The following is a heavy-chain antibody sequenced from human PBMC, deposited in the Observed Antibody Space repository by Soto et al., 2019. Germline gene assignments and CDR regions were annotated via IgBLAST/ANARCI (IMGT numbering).Heavy chain of an antibody. Sequence: GGSLRLSCTASGFTFGDYAMSWFRQAPGKGLEWVGFIRSKAYGGTTEYAASVKGRFTISRDDSKSIAYLQMNSLKTEGTAVYYCTRDLTGTARRDYYYYMDVWGKGTTVTVSS. J-gene: IGHJ6*03. D-gene: IGHD1-20*01. CDR1: GFTFGDYA. CDR3: TRDLTGTARRDYYYYMDV. V-gene: IGHV3-49*03. CDR2: IRSKAYGGTT.